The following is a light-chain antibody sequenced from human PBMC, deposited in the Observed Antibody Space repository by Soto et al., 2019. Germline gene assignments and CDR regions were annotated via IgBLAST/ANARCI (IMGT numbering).Light chain of an antibody. Sequence: EIVMTQSPATLSVSPGERATLSCRASQSVSSNLAWYQQKPGQAPRLLISGASTRATGIPARFSGSWSGTEFTLTISSLQSEDFAVYYCQQYNNWPLTVGPGTKVDIK. J-gene: IGKJ3*01. CDR2: GAS. CDR3: QQYNNWPLT. CDR1: QSVSSN. V-gene: IGKV3-15*01.